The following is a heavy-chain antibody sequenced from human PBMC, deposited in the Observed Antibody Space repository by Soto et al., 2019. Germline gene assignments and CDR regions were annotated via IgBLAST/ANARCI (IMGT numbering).Heavy chain of an antibody. CDR1: GGSFRNSA. J-gene: IGHJ4*02. Sequence: QVQLVRSGAEVKKPGSSVKVSCKASGGSFRNSAINWVRQTPGQGLEWLGGFIPVYRTLNYAQKFQGRVTITADESTGTAYMTLSSLASDDTAVYYCATGVIWIGYFTVDSWGQGTRVTVSS. V-gene: IGHV1-69*01. CDR2: FIPVYRTL. CDR3: ATGVIWIGYFTVDS. D-gene: IGHD3-3*01.